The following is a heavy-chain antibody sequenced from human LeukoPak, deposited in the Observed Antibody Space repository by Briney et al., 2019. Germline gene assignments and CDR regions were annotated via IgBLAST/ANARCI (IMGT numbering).Heavy chain of an antibody. V-gene: IGHV1-69*13. CDR2: IIPIFGTA. CDR3: ARGEWLRLSVVGGFDY. CDR1: GGTFSSYA. J-gene: IGHJ4*02. D-gene: IGHD5-12*01. Sequence: SVKVSCKASGGTFSSYAISWVRQAPGQGLEWKGGIIPIFGTANYAQKFQGRVTITADESTSTAYMELSSLRSEDTAVYYCARGEWLRLSVVGGFDYWGQGTLVTVSS.